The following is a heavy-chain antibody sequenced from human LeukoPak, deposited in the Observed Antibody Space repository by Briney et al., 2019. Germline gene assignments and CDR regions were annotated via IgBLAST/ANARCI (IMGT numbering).Heavy chain of an antibody. D-gene: IGHD6-13*01. V-gene: IGHV3-48*03. CDR1: GFTFSSYE. Sequence: GGSLRLSCAASGFTFSSYEMNWVRQAPGKGLEWVSYISSSGSTIYYADSVKGRFTISRDNAKNSLYLQMNSLRAEDTAVYYCARATGYSSSWYYYMDVWGKGTTVTVSS. J-gene: IGHJ6*03. CDR2: ISSSGSTI. CDR3: ARATGYSSSWYYYMDV.